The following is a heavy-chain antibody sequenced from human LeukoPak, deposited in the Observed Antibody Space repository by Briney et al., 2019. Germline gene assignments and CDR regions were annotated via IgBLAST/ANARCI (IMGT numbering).Heavy chain of an antibody. CDR1: GGSISSSTYY. D-gene: IGHD3-16*01. Sequence: SETLSLTCTVSGGSISSSTYYWGSIRQPPGKGLEWIGSISYSGNIYYNPSLKSRVTISVDTSKNQFSLKLSSVTAADTAVYYCARQRRLELPDYWGQGTLVTVSS. J-gene: IGHJ4*02. CDR2: ISYSGNI. V-gene: IGHV4-39*01. CDR3: ARQRRLELPDY.